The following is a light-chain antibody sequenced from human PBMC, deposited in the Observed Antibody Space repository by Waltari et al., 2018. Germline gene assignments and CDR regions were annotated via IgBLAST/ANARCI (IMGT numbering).Light chain of an antibody. CDR3: QQYNNWRNT. Sequence: EVVVTQSPDTLSLSPGETATLSCRASQNVYTNIGWYQQKPGQPPRLLLYRASSRETGVPARFSGSGSGNEFTLTINSLQSEDFAIYYCQQYNNWRNTFGQGTRVEI. CDR2: RAS. J-gene: IGKJ1*01. V-gene: IGKV3-15*01. CDR1: QNVYTN.